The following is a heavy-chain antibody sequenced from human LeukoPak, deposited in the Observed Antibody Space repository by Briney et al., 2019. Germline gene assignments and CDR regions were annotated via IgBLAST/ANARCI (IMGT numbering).Heavy chain of an antibody. J-gene: IGHJ6*03. CDR2: ISPSGGIT. V-gene: IGHV3-23*01. D-gene: IGHD1-26*01. Sequence: GGSLRLSCAASGFTFSSHGMNWVRQAPGKGLEWVSGISPSGGITYYTDSVKGRFTISRDNSKNTVSLQMNSLRGEDTAVYYCAKGHGWEASYYYYYMDVWGKGTTVTISS. CDR1: GFTFSSHG. CDR3: AKGHGWEASYYYYYMDV.